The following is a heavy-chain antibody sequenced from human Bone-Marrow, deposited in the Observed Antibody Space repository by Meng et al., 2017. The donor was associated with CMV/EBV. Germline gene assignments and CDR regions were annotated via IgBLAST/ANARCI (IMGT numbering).Heavy chain of an antibody. J-gene: IGHJ3*02. V-gene: IGHV3-9*01. CDR1: GFTFDDYA. D-gene: IGHD1-7*01. CDR3: ARDRYGITGTLSAFDI. CDR2: ISWNSGSI. Sequence: SLKISCAASGFTFDDYAMHWVRQAPGKGLEWVSGISWNSGSIGYADSVKGRFTISRDNAKNSLYLQMNSLRAEDTAVYYCARDRYGITGTLSAFDIWGQGTMVTVSS.